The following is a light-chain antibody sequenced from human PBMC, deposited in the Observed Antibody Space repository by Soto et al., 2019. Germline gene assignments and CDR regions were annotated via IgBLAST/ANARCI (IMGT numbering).Light chain of an antibody. V-gene: IGLV2-23*01. CDR2: EGG. CDR3: CSYAGYDTLV. Sequence: QSALTQPASVSGSPGQSITISCTGTSSNIGSYNLVSWYQHHPGKAPKLIIYEGGKRPSGVSNRFSGSKSGNTASLTISGLQAEDESYYYCCSYAGYDTLVFGGGTKLTVL. J-gene: IGLJ2*01. CDR1: SSNIGSYNL.